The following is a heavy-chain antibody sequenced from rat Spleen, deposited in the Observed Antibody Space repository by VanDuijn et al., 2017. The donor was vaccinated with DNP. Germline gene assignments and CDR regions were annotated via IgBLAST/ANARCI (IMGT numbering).Heavy chain of an antibody. CDR1: GFSFANVP. CDR2: ISSAGNT. V-gene: IGHV2S12*01. D-gene: IGHD1-4*01. Sequence: QVQLRESGPGLVQPSQTLSLTCTVSGFSFANVPVHWVRQPPGKGLEWIAAISSAGNTFYNSDFRSRLSFSRDTSKNQVLLQMDSPQTEDTAIYFCTTGGISFYPFIYWGQGTPVTVAS. J-gene: IGHJ3*01. CDR3: TTGGISFYPFIY.